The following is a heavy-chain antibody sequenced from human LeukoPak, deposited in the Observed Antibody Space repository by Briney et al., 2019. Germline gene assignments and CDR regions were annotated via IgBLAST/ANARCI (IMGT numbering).Heavy chain of an antibody. CDR2: ISGNGGST. V-gene: IGHV3-23*01. D-gene: IGHD3-10*01. CDR3: ARKYYYGSGSSEYYFDY. Sequence: GGSLRLSCAASGFTFSSYAMSWVRQAPGKGLEWVSTISGNGGSTYYAASVKGRFTISRDNSKNTLYLQMNSLRAEDTAVYYCARKYYYGSGSSEYYFDYWGQGTLVTVSS. J-gene: IGHJ4*02. CDR1: GFTFSSYA.